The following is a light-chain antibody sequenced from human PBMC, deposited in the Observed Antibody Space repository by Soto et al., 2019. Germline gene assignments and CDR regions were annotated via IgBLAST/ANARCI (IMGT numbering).Light chain of an antibody. CDR1: QSVSIY. Sequence: EIVLTQSPATLSLSPGERATLSCRASQSVSIYLAWYQQKPGQAPRLLIYDSSNRATGIPARFSGSGSGTDFTITISSLEPEDFAVYYCQQRSNWRLTFGGGTKVEIK. J-gene: IGKJ4*01. CDR2: DSS. V-gene: IGKV3-11*01. CDR3: QQRSNWRLT.